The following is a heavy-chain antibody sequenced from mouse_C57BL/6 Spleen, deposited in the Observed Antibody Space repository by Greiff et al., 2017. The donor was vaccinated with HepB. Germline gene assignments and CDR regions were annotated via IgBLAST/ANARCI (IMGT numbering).Heavy chain of an antibody. CDR2: SRNKANDYTT. CDR1: GFTFSDFY. CDR3: ARDASYYDYDDYAMDY. J-gene: IGHJ4*01. V-gene: IGHV7-1*01. Sequence: EVKLVESGGGLVQSGRSLRLSCATSGFTFSDFYMEWVRQAPGKGLEWIAASRNKANDYTTEYSASVKGRFIVSRDTSQSILYLQMNALRAEDTAIYYCARDASYYDYDDYAMDYWGQGTSVTVSS. D-gene: IGHD2-4*01.